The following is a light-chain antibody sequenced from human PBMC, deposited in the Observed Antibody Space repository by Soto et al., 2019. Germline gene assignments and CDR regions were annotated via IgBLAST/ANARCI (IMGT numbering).Light chain of an antibody. CDR3: QHYNSYSEA. CDR1: QSVSSN. V-gene: IGKV3-15*01. J-gene: IGKJ1*01. Sequence: EIVMSQSPATLSVSPGERATLSCRASQSVSSNLAWYQQKAGQAPRLLMYGASTRAIGIPGRFSGSGSGTEFTLTISSLQSEDFATYYCQHYNSYSEAFGQGTKVDIK. CDR2: GAS.